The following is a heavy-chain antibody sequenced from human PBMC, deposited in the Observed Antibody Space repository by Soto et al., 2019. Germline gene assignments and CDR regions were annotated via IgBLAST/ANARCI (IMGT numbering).Heavy chain of an antibody. D-gene: IGHD1-26*01. J-gene: IGHJ4*02. CDR2: VSGSGGNT. V-gene: IGHV3-23*01. CDR3: AKDRGIVGATCFDY. Sequence: PGGSLRLSCVASGFSFTSYALSWVRQAPGKGPEWVSFVSGSGGNTNYAESVKGRFTISRDNPKNMVYLQLNSLTAEDTAIYYCAKDRGIVGATCFDYWGQGTQVTVSS. CDR1: GFSFTSYA.